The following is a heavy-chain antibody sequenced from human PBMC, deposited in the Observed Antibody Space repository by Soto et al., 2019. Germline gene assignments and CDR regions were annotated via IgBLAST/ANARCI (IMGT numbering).Heavy chain of an antibody. J-gene: IGHJ4*02. D-gene: IGHD6-19*01. V-gene: IGHV3-23*01. CDR2: ISDSGATT. CDR3: AKEDTSSGSLDY. CDR1: GFPFGENA. Sequence: SLRLSCAASGFPFGENAMSWVRQAPGKGLEWVSGISDSGATTYYADSVRGRFTISRDNSKNTLYLQMKSLRAEDSASYYCAKEDTSSGSLDYWGQGALVTV.